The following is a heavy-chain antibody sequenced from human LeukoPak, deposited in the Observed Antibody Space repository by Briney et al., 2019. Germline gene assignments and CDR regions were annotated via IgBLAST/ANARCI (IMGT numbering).Heavy chain of an antibody. CDR2: INPNSGGT. CDR3: ARDMVSGGSYSTRFDY. Sequence: ASVKVSCKSSGCTFTGYQIHWVRQAPGQGLEWMGRINPNSGGTNYAQKFQGRVTMTRDTSISTAYMELSGLTSDDTAVYYCARDMVSGGSYSTRFDYWGQGTLVTVSS. V-gene: IGHV1-2*06. J-gene: IGHJ4*02. D-gene: IGHD1-26*01. CDR1: GCTFTGYQ.